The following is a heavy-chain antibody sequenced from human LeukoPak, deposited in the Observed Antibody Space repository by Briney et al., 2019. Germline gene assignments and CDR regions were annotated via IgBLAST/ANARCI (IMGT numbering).Heavy chain of an antibody. Sequence: PSETLSLTCTVSGGSISSGDYYWSWIRQPPGKGLEWIGYIYYSGSTYYNPSLKSRVTISVDTSKNQFSLKLSSVTAADTAVYYCARVSAYYDSSGYYGFDYWGQGTLVTVSS. CDR1: GGSISSGDYY. D-gene: IGHD3-22*01. J-gene: IGHJ4*02. CDR3: ARVSAYYDSSGYYGFDY. V-gene: IGHV4-30-4*08. CDR2: IYYSGST.